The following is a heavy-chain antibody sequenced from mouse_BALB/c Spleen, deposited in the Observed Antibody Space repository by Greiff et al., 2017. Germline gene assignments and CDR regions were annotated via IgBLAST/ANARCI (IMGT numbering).Heavy chain of an antibody. CDR1: GYTFTSYY. CDR3: TRSGVLRLRNYFDY. V-gene: IGHV1S81*02. Sequence: QVQLQQPGAELVKPGASVKLSCKASGYTFTSYYMYWVKQRPGQGLEWIGGINPSNGGTNFNEKFKSKATLTVDKSSSTAYMQLSSLTSEDSAVYYCTRSGVLRLRNYFDYWGQGTTLTVSS. D-gene: IGHD1-2*01. CDR2: INPSNGGT. J-gene: IGHJ2*01.